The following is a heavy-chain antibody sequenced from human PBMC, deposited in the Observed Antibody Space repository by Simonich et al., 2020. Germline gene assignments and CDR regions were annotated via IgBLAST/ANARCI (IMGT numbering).Heavy chain of an antibody. V-gene: IGHV1-2*02. D-gene: IGHD7-27*01. J-gene: IGHJ3*02. CDR1: GYTFTGYS. CDR3: ARGRLTGDKGAFDI. Sequence: QVQLVQSGAEVKKPGASVKVSCKASGYTFTGYSMHWVRQAPGQGLEGMGGINPNSGGTNYAQKFQGRVTMTRDTSISTAYMELSRLRSDDTAVYYCARGRLTGDKGAFDIWGQGTMVTVSS. CDR2: INPNSGGT.